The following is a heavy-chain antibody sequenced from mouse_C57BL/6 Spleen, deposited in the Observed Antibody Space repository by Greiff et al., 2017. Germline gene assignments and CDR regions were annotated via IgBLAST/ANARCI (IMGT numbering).Heavy chain of an antibody. CDR2: ISYDGSN. V-gene: IGHV3-6*01. Sequence: EVKLVESGPGLVKPSQSLSLTCSVTGYSITSGYYWNWIRQFPGNKLEWMGYISYDGSNNYNPSLKNRISITRDTSKNQFFLKLNSVTTEDTATYYCARESLRDYYGSSSLYYFDYWGQGTTLTVSS. D-gene: IGHD1-1*01. J-gene: IGHJ2*01. CDR1: GYSITSGYY. CDR3: ARESLRDYYGSSSLYYFDY.